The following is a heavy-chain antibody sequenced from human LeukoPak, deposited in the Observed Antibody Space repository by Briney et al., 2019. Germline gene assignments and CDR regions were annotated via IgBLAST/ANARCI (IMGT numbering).Heavy chain of an antibody. CDR1: GYTFTSYG. V-gene: IGHV1-18*01. Sequence: ASVKVSCKASGYTFTSYGISWVRQAPGQGLEWMGWISAYNGNTNYAQKLQGRVTMTTDTSTSTAYMELRSLRSDDTAVYYCARYLAPPYYYHYMDVWGKGTTATVSS. CDR2: ISAYNGNT. CDR3: ARYLAPPYYYHYMDV. J-gene: IGHJ6*03.